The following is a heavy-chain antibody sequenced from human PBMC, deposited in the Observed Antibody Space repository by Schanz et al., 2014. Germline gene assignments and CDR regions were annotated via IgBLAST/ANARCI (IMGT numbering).Heavy chain of an antibody. CDR2: LFNSERA. CDR1: GVSISSHY. D-gene: IGHD5-18*01. Sequence: QVQLRESGPGLVKPSETLSLTCTVSGVSISSHYWSWARQAPGEGLEWIGYLFNSERAKYNPSLESRITMSLDTSKSQFSLHLRYVTAADTAVYYCATIPRGNIYGYFDYWGQGTLVTVSS. J-gene: IGHJ4*02. CDR3: ATIPRGNIYGYFDY. V-gene: IGHV4-59*11.